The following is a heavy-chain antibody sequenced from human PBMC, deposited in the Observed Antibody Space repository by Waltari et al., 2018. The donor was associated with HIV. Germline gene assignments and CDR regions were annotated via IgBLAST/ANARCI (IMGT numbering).Heavy chain of an antibody. CDR2: KKKDGSGK. CDR3: ARGGFYGSGSKVN. D-gene: IGHD3-10*01. J-gene: IGHJ4*02. V-gene: IGHV3-7*04. Sequence: EVQLVESGGGLVQPGGSLRLSCAASGFTFSSYWMSWVRQAPGKGLEGVSNKKKDGSGKYYVDSVNGRFTISRDNAENSLYLQRNSLRAEDTAVYYCARGGFYGSGSKVNWGQGTLVTVSS. CDR1: GFTFSSYW.